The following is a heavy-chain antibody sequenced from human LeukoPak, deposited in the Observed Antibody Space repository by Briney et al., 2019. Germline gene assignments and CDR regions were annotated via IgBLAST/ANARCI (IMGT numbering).Heavy chain of an antibody. CDR2: INPNSGGT. J-gene: IGHJ4*02. CDR3: ARGPYYGSGRRGYYFDY. D-gene: IGHD3-10*01. Sequence: GASVKVSCKASGYTFTGYYMHWVRQAPGQGLEWMGWINPNSGGTNYAQKFQGRVTMTSDTSISTAYMELSRLRSDDTAVYYCARGPYYGSGRRGYYFDYWGQGTLVTVSS. V-gene: IGHV1-2*02. CDR1: GYTFTGYY.